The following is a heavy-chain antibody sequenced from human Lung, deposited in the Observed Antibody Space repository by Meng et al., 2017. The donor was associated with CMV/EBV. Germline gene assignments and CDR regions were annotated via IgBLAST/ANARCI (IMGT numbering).Heavy chain of an antibody. J-gene: IGHJ4*02. CDR1: GFTFSSYA. CDR3: AKSYYDSSGYYYN. D-gene: IGHD3-22*01. Sequence: GESLKISCVVSGFTFSSYAMSWVRQAPGKGLEWVSAISGSGGSTYYADSVKGRFTISRDNSKNTLYLQMNSLRAEDTAVYYCAKSYYDSSGYYYNWGQGTLVTVSS. V-gene: IGHV3-23*01. CDR2: ISGSGGST.